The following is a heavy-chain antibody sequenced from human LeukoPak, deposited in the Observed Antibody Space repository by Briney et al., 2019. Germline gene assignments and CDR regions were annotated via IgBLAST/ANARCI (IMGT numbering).Heavy chain of an antibody. J-gene: IGHJ4*02. CDR3: ARGTAAGKRGDFDY. Sequence: SETLSLTCAVYGGSFSGYYWSWIRQPPGKGLEWIGEINHSGSTNYNPSLNSRVTISVDTSKNQFSLKLSSVTAADTAVYYCARGTAAGKRGDFDYWGQGTLVTVSS. D-gene: IGHD6-13*01. CDR1: GGSFSGYY. CDR2: INHSGST. V-gene: IGHV4-34*01.